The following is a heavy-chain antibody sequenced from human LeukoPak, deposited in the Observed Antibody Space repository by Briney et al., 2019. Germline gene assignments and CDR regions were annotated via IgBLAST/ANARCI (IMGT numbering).Heavy chain of an antibody. J-gene: IGHJ4*02. CDR3: AKLAKYFYGSETYYFFEH. CDR1: GFSFTTYW. V-gene: IGHV3-7*01. CDR2: IKQDGSEK. Sequence: PGGSLRLSCAASGFSFTTYWMSWVRQAPGKGLEWVANIKQDGSEKYYVDSVKGRFTIPRDNAKNSLSLQVNSLRVEDTAVYYCAKLAKYFYGSETYYFFEHWGQGTPVTASS. D-gene: IGHD3-10*01.